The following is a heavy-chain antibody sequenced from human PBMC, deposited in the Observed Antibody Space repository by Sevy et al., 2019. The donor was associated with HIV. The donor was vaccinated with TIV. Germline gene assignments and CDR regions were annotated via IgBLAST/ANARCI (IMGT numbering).Heavy chain of an antibody. Sequence: SETLSLTCTVSGGSISSGDYYWSWIRQPPGKGLEWIGYIYYSGSTYYNPSLKSRVTISVDTSKNQFSLKLSSVTAADTAVYYCARDSSGSYYYYYGMDVWGQGTTVTVSS. CDR1: GGSISSGDYY. CDR2: IYYSGST. J-gene: IGHJ6*02. D-gene: IGHD3-3*01. V-gene: IGHV4-30-4*01. CDR3: ARDSSGSYYYYYGMDV.